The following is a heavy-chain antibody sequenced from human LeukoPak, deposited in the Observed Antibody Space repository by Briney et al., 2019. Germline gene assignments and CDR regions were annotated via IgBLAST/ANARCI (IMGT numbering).Heavy chain of an antibody. J-gene: IGHJ4*02. Sequence: PSETLSLTCAVSGGSISSGGYSWSWIRQPPGKGLEWIGYIYHSGSTYYNPSLKSRVTISVDRSKNQFSLKLSSVTAADTAVYYCAREPPAYYDILTGYYNGYFDYWGQGTLVTVSS. V-gene: IGHV4-30-2*01. D-gene: IGHD3-9*01. CDR2: IYHSGST. CDR3: AREPPAYYDILTGYYNGYFDY. CDR1: GGSISSGGYS.